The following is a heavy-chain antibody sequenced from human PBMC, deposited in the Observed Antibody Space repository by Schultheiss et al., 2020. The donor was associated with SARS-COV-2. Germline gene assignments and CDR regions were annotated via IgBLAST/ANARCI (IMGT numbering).Heavy chain of an antibody. CDR1: GYTFTSYG. D-gene: IGHD6-13*01. Sequence: ASVKVSCKASGYTFTSYGISWVRQAPGQGLEWMGWISAYNGNTNYAQKLQGRVTMTTDTSTSTAYMELRSLRSDDTAVYYCARDIAAAGNQEPIWYFDLWGRGTLVTVSS. V-gene: IGHV1-18*04. CDR3: ARDIAAAGNQEPIWYFDL. J-gene: IGHJ2*01. CDR2: ISAYNGNT.